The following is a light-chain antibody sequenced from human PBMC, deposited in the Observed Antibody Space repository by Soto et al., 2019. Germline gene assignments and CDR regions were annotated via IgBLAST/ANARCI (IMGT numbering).Light chain of an antibody. CDR3: MQALHLYT. CDR1: QSLLHSNGYNY. Sequence: DIVMTQSPLSLPVTPGEPASISCRSSQSLLHSNGYNYLDWYLQKPGQSPQLLIYLGSNRASGVPDRLSGSGSGTDFTLKISRVEAEDVGVYYCMQALHLYTFGQGTKLEIK. V-gene: IGKV2-28*01. CDR2: LGS. J-gene: IGKJ2*01.